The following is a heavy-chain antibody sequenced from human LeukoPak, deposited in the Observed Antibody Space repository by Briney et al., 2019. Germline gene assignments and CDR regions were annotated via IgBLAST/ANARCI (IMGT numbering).Heavy chain of an antibody. CDR1: EFTFSSYA. CDR2: ISVSGGTT. Sequence: GWSLRLSCAASEFTFSSYAMQSVRYAPAKGLERVSGISVSGGTTYYTDAVKGRFTISRDNSKNTLYLQMNSLRAEDTAVYYCAKYLTAKGPPYALDVWGQGTTVTVSS. V-gene: IGHV3-23*01. CDR3: AKYLTAKGPPYALDV. D-gene: IGHD1-14*01. J-gene: IGHJ6*02.